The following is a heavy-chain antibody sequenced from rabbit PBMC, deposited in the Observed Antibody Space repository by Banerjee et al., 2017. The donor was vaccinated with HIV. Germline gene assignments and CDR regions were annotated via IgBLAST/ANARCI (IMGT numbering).Heavy chain of an antibody. V-gene: IGHV1S45*01. Sequence: EQLAESGGGLVKPEGSLPPTCKASGVSLSDKDVMCCVRQAPGKGLEWIACINTVTGKSVYASWAKGRLIMSRTSSTTVTLQMTSLTVADTATYFCARDTGSSFSSYGMDLWGPGTLVTVS. CDR1: GVSLSDKDV. J-gene: IGHJ6*01. D-gene: IGHD8-1*01. CDR3: ARDTGSSFSSYGMDL. CDR2: INTVTGKS.